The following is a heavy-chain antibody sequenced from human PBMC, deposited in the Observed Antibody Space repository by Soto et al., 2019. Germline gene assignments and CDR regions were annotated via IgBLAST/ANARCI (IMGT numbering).Heavy chain of an antibody. CDR3: ARERVNYRTLNYGMDV. D-gene: IGHD3-16*02. V-gene: IGHV3-74*01. CDR1: GFTFSSYW. CDR2: INSDGSST. Sequence: GGSLRLSCAASGFTFSSYWMHWVRQAPGKGLVWVSRINSDGSSTSYADSVKGRFTISRDNAKNTLYLQMNSLRAEDTAVYYCARERVNYRTLNYGMDVWGQGTTVTVSS. J-gene: IGHJ6*02.